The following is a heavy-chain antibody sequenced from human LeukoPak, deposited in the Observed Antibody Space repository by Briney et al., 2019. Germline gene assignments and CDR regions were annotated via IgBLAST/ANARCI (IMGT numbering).Heavy chain of an antibody. J-gene: IGHJ3*02. CDR3: ARGTLASQDYYDSSGYSYQDAFDI. CDR1: GGSISSSNW. V-gene: IGHV4-4*02. D-gene: IGHD3-22*01. CDR2: IYHSGST. Sequence: SGTLSLTCAVSGGSISSSNWWSWVRQPPGKGLEWIGEIYHSGSTNYNPSLKSRVTISVDTSKNQFSLKLSSVTAADTAVYYCARGTLASQDYYDSSGYSYQDAFDIWGQGTMVTVSS.